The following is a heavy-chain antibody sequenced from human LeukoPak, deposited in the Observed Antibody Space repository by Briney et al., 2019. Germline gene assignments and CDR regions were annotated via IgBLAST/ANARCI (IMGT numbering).Heavy chain of an antibody. CDR3: VNQISGWVY. Sequence: GGSLRLSCSTSGFTFTTLSMHWVRQAPGKGLEYVSGSSSNGGSTYYADSVKGRFTISRDNSKNTLYLQMSSLRPEDTAVYYCVNQISGWVYWGQGTLVTVSS. CDR2: SSSNGGST. CDR1: GFTFTTLS. J-gene: IGHJ4*02. D-gene: IGHD6-19*01. V-gene: IGHV3-64D*06.